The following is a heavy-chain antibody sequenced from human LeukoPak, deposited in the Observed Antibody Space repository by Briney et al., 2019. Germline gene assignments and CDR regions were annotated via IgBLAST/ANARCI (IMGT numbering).Heavy chain of an antibody. Sequence: GESLKISCKGSRYSFTSYWIGWVRQMPGKGLEWMGIIYPGDSDTRYSPSFQGQVTISADKSISTAYLQWSSLKASDTAMYYCARLLPAYYYDSSGAADYWGQGTLVTVSS. CDR1: RYSFTSYW. V-gene: IGHV5-51*01. J-gene: IGHJ4*02. CDR2: IYPGDSDT. D-gene: IGHD3-22*01. CDR3: ARLLPAYYYDSSGAADY.